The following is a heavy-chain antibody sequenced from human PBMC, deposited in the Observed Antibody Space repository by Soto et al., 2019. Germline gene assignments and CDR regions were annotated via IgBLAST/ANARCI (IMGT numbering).Heavy chain of an antibody. CDR3: AKMTTRRFDY. CDR1: GFTFSSYA. Sequence: LRLSCAASGFTFSSYAMSWVRQAPGKGLEWVSGISGSGLSTNYADSVKGRFTISRDNSKNTLYLQMNSLRAEDTAVYYCAKMTTRRFDYWGQGTLVTVSS. J-gene: IGHJ4*02. V-gene: IGHV3-23*01. D-gene: IGHD4-17*01. CDR2: ISGSGLST.